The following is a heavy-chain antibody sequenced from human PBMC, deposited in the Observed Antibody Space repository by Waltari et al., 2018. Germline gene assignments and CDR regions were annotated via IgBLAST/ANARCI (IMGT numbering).Heavy chain of an antibody. CDR2: INHSGIT. CDR3: ARGPNWGSLGVAFDY. V-gene: IGHV4-34*01. CDR1: GGSFSGYY. J-gene: IGHJ4*02. Sequence: QVQLQQWGAGLLKPSETLSLTCAVYGGSFSGYYWSWIRQPPGQGLAWIGEINHSGITTSNPSLKSRATISVDPSKCRFSMQLSSVTAAASALYYCARGPNWGSLGVAFDYWGQGTLVTVSS. D-gene: IGHD7-27*01.